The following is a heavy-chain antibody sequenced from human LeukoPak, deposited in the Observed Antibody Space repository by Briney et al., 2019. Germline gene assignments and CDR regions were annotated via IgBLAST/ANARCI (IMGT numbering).Heavy chain of an antibody. Sequence: GGTLRLSCAASGFTFSSYAMSWVRQAPGKGLEWVSAISGSGGSTYYADSVKGRFTISRDNSKNTLYLQMNSLRAEDTAVYYCAKDQGIGRHIVVVTAILNYWGQGTLVTVSS. D-gene: IGHD2-21*02. CDR1: GFTFSSYA. CDR3: AKDQGIGRHIVVVTAILNY. J-gene: IGHJ4*02. V-gene: IGHV3-23*01. CDR2: ISGSGGST.